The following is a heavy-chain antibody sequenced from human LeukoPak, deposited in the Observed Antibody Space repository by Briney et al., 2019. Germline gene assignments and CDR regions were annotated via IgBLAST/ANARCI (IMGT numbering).Heavy chain of an antibody. CDR1: GGTFSSYA. D-gene: IGHD3-22*01. V-gene: IGHV1-69*04. CDR2: ITPILGIA. Sequence: SVKVSCKASGGTFSSYAISWVRQAPGQGLEWMGRITPILGIANYAQKFQGRVTITADKSTCTAYMELSSLRSEDTAVYYCAIDSSGYYWGQGTLVTVSS. CDR3: AIDSSGYY. J-gene: IGHJ4*02.